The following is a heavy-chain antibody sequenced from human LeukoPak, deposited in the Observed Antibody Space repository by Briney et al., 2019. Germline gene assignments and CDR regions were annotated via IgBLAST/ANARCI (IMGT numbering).Heavy chain of an antibody. D-gene: IGHD4-17*01. Sequence: GGSLRLSCAASGFTFRNYAMNWVRQAPGKGLEWISSIAASSGSTYYADSVKGRFTISRDNSKNTLYLQLNSLRAEDTALYYCAKAAYGDYVNWFDPWGQGTLVTVSS. V-gene: IGHV3-23*01. CDR3: AKAAYGDYVNWFDP. CDR1: GFTFRNYA. CDR2: IAASSGST. J-gene: IGHJ5*02.